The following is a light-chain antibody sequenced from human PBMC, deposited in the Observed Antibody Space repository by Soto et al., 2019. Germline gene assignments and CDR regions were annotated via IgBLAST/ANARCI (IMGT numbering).Light chain of an antibody. J-gene: IGKJ1*01. CDR1: QSVSSY. V-gene: IGKV1-39*01. CDR3: QQSYSPVRT. Sequence: DIQMTQSPSSLSASVGDRVTISCRASQSVSSYLNWYQQKPGKAPNLLIYGASNLQTGVPPRFSGSGSGTDFTLTITSLHPEDFATYYCQQSYSPVRTFGQGSKLEI. CDR2: GAS.